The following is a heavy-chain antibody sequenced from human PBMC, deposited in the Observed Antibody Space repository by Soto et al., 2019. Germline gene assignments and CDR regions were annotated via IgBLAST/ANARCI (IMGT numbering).Heavy chain of an antibody. J-gene: IGHJ5*02. V-gene: IGHV1-3*05. CDR2: INAGNGNT. D-gene: IGHD1-1*01. Sequence: QVQLVQSGAEEKKPGASVKVSCKASGYTFTSYAMHWVRQAPGQRLEWMGWINAGNGNTKYSQKFQVRVTITRDTSASTAYMELRSLRSEDTAVYYCARGPARTDQLDIRFDPWGQGTLVTVSS. CDR1: GYTFTSYA. CDR3: ARGPARTDQLDIRFDP.